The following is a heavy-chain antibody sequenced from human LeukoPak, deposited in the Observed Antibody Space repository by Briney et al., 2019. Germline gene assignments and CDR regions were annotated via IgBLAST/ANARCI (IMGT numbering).Heavy chain of an antibody. D-gene: IGHD2-8*01. CDR3: ARGRPYCTNGVCYGPLNWYFDL. CDR1: GFTFSSYS. Sequence: GGSLRLSCAASGFTFSSYSMNWVRQAPGKGLEWVSSISSSSSYIYYADSVKGRFTISRDNAKNSLYLQMNSLRAEDTAVYYCARGRPYCTNGVCYGPLNWYFDLWGRGTLVTVSS. V-gene: IGHV3-21*01. CDR2: ISSSSSYI. J-gene: IGHJ2*01.